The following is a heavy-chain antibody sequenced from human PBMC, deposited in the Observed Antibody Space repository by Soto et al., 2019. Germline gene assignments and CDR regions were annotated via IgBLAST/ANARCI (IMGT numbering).Heavy chain of an antibody. CDR3: ARPMIVVVITSGMDV. D-gene: IGHD3-22*01. V-gene: IGHV3-30*03. J-gene: IGHJ6*02. Sequence: GSLRLSCAASGFTFSSYGMHWVRQAPGKGLEWVAVISYDGSNKYYADSVKGRFTISRDNSKNTLYLQMNSLRAEDTAVYYCARPMIVVVITSGMDVWGQGTTVTVSS. CDR1: GFTFSSYG. CDR2: ISYDGSNK.